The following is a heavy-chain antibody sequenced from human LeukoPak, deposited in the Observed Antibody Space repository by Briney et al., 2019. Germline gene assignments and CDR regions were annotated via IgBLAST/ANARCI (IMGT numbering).Heavy chain of an antibody. CDR1: GFTFSSYE. V-gene: IGHV3-48*03. Sequence: GGSLRLSCAASGFTFSSYEMNWVRQAPGKGLEWVSYISSSGSTIYYADSVKGRFTISRDNAKNSLYLQMNSLRAEDTAVYYCASSRAVAGLPQDYWGQGTLVTVSS. J-gene: IGHJ4*02. CDR2: ISSSGSTI. CDR3: ASSRAVAGLPQDY. D-gene: IGHD6-19*01.